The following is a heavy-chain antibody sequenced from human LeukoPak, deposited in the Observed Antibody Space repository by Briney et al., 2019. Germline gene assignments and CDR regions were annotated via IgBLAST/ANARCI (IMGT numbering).Heavy chain of an antibody. J-gene: IGHJ4*02. CDR1: GITFSTYW. D-gene: IGHD3-22*01. CDR3: ARISSDSISYYDH. CDR2: INSEGSTI. Sequence: GGSLRLSCAGSGITFSTYWMHWVRQAPGKGLVWVSRINSEGSTISYADSVKGRFTISRDNAKNTLFLQMNSLRAEDTAAYYCARISSDSISYYDHWGQGTLVTVSS. V-gene: IGHV3-74*01.